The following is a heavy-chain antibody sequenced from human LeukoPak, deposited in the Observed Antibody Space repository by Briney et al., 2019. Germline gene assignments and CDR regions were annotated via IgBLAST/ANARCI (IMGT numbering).Heavy chain of an antibody. CDR2: IIPIFGTT. Sequence: SVKVSCKASGGTFSSYDISWVRQAPGQGLEWMGRIIPIFGTTNYAQKFQGRVTITTDESTSTAYMELSSLRSEDTAVYYCARGSRYYFDYWGQGTLVTVFS. D-gene: IGHD6-6*01. J-gene: IGHJ4*02. CDR3: ARGSRYYFDY. V-gene: IGHV1-69*05. CDR1: GGTFSSYD.